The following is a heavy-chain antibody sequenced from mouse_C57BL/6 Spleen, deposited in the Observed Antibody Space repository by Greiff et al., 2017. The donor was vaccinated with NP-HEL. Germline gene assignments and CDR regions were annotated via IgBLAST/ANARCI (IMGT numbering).Heavy chain of an antibody. J-gene: IGHJ2*01. CDR1: GYAFSSSW. D-gene: IGHD1-1*02. V-gene: IGHV1-82*01. CDR3: ARSNGAFDY. Sequence: VQLQQSGPELVKPGASVKISCKASGYAFSSSWMNWVKQRPGKGLEWIGLIYPGDGDTNYNGKFKGKATLTADKSSSTAYMQLSSLTSEDSAVYFCARSNGAFDYWGQGTTITVSS. CDR2: IYPGDGDT.